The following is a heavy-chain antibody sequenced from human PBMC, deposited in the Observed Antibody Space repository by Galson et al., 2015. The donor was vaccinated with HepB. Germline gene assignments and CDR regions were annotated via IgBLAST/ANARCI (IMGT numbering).Heavy chain of an antibody. Sequence: SLRLSCAASGFTFSSYWMHWVRQAPGKGLVWVSRINSDGSSTSYADSVKGRFTISRDNAKNTLYLQMNSLRADDTAVYYCARDLTDYGDPSGFDYWGQGTLVTVSS. D-gene: IGHD4-17*01. CDR1: GFTFSSYW. J-gene: IGHJ4*02. V-gene: IGHV3-74*01. CDR3: ARDLTDYGDPSGFDY. CDR2: INSDGSST.